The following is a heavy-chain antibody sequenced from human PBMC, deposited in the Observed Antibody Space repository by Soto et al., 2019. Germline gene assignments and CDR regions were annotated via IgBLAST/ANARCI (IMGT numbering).Heavy chain of an antibody. CDR3: ASRDPGTSVDY. CDR1: GGSFTSNNW. J-gene: IGHJ4*02. CDR2: IYRTGST. D-gene: IGHD1-7*01. V-gene: IGHV4-4*02. Sequence: PSETLSLTCAVSGGSFTSNNWWTWVRQPPGQGLEWIGEIYRTGSTNYNPSLKSRVTISLDKSEKQISLKVTSLTAADTAVYYCASRDPGTSVDYWGQGTLVPVSS.